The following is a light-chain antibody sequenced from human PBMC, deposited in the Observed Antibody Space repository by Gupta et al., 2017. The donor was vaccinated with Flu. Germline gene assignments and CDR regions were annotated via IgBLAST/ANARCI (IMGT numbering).Light chain of an antibody. Sequence: SVLTKPLTASGTPGQRSVISCPGSSSTIGSNTVNWYQQLPGTAPKLLIYSNNQRPSGVPDRFSGSKSGTSASLAISGLQSEDEADYYCAAWDDSPYVFGTGTKVTVL. CDR2: SNN. J-gene: IGLJ1*01. CDR1: SSTIGSNT. V-gene: IGLV1-44*01. CDR3: AAWDDSPYV.